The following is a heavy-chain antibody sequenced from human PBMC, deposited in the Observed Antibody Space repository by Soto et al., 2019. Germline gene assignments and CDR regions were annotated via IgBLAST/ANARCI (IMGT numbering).Heavy chain of an antibody. Sequence: SETPSLTCIVSGGSISSGDYYWSWIRQPPGKGPEWIGYIYYSGSTYYNPSLKSRVTISVDTSKNQFSLKLSSVTAADTAVYYCARDRISATGYFDYWGQGTLVTVSS. V-gene: IGHV4-30-4*01. CDR3: ARDRISATGYFDY. CDR1: GGSISSGDYY. CDR2: IYYSGST. D-gene: IGHD2-15*01. J-gene: IGHJ4*02.